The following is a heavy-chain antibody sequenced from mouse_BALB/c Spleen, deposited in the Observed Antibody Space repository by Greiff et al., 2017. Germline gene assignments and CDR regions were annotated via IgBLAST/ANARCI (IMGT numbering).Heavy chain of an antibody. CDR1: GYTFTSYW. CDR3: TRNYGTYYYAMDY. D-gene: IGHD1-1*02. CDR2: IYPGNSDT. V-gene: IGHV1-5*01. Sequence: VQLQQSGTVLARPGASVKMSCKASGYTFTSYWMHWVKQRPGQGLEWIGAIYPGNSDTSYNQKFKGKAKLTAVTSTSTAYMELSSLTNEDSAVYYGTRNYGTYYYAMDYWGQGTSVTVSS. J-gene: IGHJ4*01.